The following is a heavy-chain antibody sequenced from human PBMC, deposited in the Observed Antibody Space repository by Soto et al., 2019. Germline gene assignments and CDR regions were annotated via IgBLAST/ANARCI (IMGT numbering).Heavy chain of an antibody. V-gene: IGHV4-39*01. CDR2: IYYSGST. Sequence: SETLSLTCTVSGGSISSSSYYWGWIRQPPGKGLEWIGSIYYSGSTYYNPSLKSRVTISVDTSKDQFSLKLSSVTAADTAVYYCARLRKVYSSGWYFDYWVQGTLVTVSS. D-gene: IGHD6-19*01. J-gene: IGHJ4*02. CDR3: ARLRKVYSSGWYFDY. CDR1: GGSISSSSYY.